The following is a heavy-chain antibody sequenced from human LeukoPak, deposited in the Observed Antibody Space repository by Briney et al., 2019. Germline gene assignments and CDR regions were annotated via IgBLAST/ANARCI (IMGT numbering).Heavy chain of an antibody. Sequence: SETLSLTCAAYGGSFSGYYWSWIRQPPGKGLEWIGEINHSGSTNYNPSLKSRVTISVDTSKNQFSLKLSSVTAADTAVYYCARGRRTCYYDSSGYGRTFFDYWGQGTLVTVSS. V-gene: IGHV4-34*01. CDR3: ARGRRTCYYDSSGYGRTFFDY. CDR1: GGSFSGYY. J-gene: IGHJ4*02. CDR2: INHSGST. D-gene: IGHD3-22*01.